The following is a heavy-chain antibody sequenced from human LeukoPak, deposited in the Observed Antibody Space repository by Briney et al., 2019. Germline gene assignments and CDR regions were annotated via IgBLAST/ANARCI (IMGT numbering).Heavy chain of an antibody. J-gene: IGHJ4*02. CDR2: ISGSDGST. Sequence: GGSLRLSCAASGFTFTSYSMNWVRQAPGKGLQWVSLISGSDGSTYYADSVKGRFTISRDNSKNTLYLQMRSLRVEDTAVYYCAKVLSGVGEQRAAYFDYWGQGTLVTVSS. CDR3: AKVLSGVGEQRAAYFDY. CDR1: GFTFTSYS. D-gene: IGHD1/OR15-1a*01. V-gene: IGHV3-23*01.